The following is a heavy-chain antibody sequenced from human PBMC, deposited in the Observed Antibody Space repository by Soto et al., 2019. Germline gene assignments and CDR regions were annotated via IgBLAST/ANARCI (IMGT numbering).Heavy chain of an antibody. CDR1: GGSIRSSNG. D-gene: IGHD4-17*01. CDR2: IYHSGSN. CDR3: ARVIDSGDHHYFDY. Sequence: PSETLSLTCAVSGGSIRSSNGWSWVRQPPGKGLEWIGEIYHSGSNNYNPSLKSRVTISVDKSKNQFSLKLSSVTAADTAVYYCARVIDSGDHHYFDYWGQGTLVTVSS. J-gene: IGHJ4*02. V-gene: IGHV4-4*02.